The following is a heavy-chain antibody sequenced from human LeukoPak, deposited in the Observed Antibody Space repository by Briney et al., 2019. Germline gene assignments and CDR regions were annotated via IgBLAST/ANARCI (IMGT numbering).Heavy chain of an antibody. CDR1: GFTFSNAW. J-gene: IGHJ3*02. V-gene: IGHV3-15*01. D-gene: IGHD2-15*01. CDR2: IKSKTDGGTK. CDR3: TTDGEYCSGGSCYGGAFDI. Sequence: PGGSLRLSCAASGFTFSNAWMSWVRQAPGKGLEWVGRIKSKTDGGTKDYAAPVKGRFTISRDDSKNTLYLQMNSLKTEDTAVYYCTTDGEYCSGGSCYGGAFDIWGQGTMVTVSS.